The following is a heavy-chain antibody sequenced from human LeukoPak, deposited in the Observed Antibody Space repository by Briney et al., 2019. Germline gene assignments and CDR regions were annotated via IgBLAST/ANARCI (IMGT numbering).Heavy chain of an antibody. CDR2: VYYSGST. V-gene: IGHV4-61*01. D-gene: IGHD5-12*01. CDR1: GGSVSSGNYY. CDR3: ASGGPYSGYIY. Sequence: PSETLSLTCTVSGGSVSSGNYYWSWIRQPPGKGLEWIGYVYYSGSTNYNPSLTSRVAISVDTSKNQFSLKVSSVTAADTAVYYRASGGPYSGYIYWGQGTLVTVSS. J-gene: IGHJ4*02.